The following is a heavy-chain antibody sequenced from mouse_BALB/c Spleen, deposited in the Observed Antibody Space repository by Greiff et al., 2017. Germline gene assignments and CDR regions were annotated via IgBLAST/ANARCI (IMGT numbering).Heavy chain of an antibody. Sequence: DVKLQESGGGLVQPGGSMKLSCVASGFTFSSYWMSWVRQSPEKGLEWVAEIRLKSDNYATHYAESVKGKFTISRDDSKSRLYLQMNSLRAEDTGIYYCTRDYYGTPFAYWGQGTLVTVSA. V-gene: IGHV6-6*02. J-gene: IGHJ3*01. CDR3: TRDYYGTPFAY. CDR2: IRLKSDNYAT. D-gene: IGHD1-1*01. CDR1: GFTFSSYW.